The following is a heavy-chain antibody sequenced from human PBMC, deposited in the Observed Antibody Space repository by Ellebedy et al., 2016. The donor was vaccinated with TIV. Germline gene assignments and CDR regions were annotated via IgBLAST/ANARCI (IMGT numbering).Heavy chain of an antibody. CDR2: ISWNSGSI. J-gene: IGHJ5*02. Sequence: GGSLRLSXAASGFTFSSYGMHWVRQAPGKGLEWVSGISWNSGSIGYADSVKGRFTISRDNAKNSLYLQMNSLRAEDTAVYYCASHARSRVPLNWFDPWGQGTLVTASS. D-gene: IGHD6-6*01. V-gene: IGHV3-9*01. CDR3: ASHARSRVPLNWFDP. CDR1: GFTFSSYG.